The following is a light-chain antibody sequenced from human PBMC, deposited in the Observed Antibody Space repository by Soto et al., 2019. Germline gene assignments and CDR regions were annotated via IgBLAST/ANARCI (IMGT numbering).Light chain of an antibody. CDR1: SSDVGDLNY. CDR2: DVT. Sequence: QPVLTQPASVSGSPGRSVTISCTGTSSDVGDLNYVSWYQHLPGRAPKLIIYDVTNRPSGISYRFSASKSGRTASLTISGLQAEDEADYYCSSYSSSTTHVVFGGGTKLTVL. V-gene: IGLV2-14*03. CDR3: SSYSSSTTHVV. J-gene: IGLJ2*01.